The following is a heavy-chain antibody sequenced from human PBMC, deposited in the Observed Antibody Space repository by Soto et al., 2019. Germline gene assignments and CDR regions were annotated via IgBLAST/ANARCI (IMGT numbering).Heavy chain of an antibody. J-gene: IGHJ4*02. CDR1: GFSFGSYA. V-gene: IGHV3-23*01. D-gene: IGHD3-3*01. CDR3: ARWSYLDY. CDR2: ISGSDGKT. Sequence: GGSLRLSCAASGFSFGSYALSWVRQAPGKGLGWVSTISGSDGKTFYADSVKGRFSISRDTSQSTLYLQMNSLRADDTAMYYCARWSYLDYWGQGTRVTVSS.